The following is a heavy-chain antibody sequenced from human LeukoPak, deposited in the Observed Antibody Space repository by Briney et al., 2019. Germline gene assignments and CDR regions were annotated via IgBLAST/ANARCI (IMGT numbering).Heavy chain of an antibody. CDR3: ARDSGYSTFDL. D-gene: IGHD5-18*01. CDR2: INNDGIEK. Sequence: GGSLRLSCAASGFTFRNSWMTWVRQSPGKGLEWVASINNDGIEKYYGDSVNRRFSISRENSKDSLYLQMNFLRPEDASTYYCARDSGYSTFDLWGQGTRVIVSS. J-gene: IGHJ4*02. CDR1: GFTFRNSW. V-gene: IGHV3-7*01.